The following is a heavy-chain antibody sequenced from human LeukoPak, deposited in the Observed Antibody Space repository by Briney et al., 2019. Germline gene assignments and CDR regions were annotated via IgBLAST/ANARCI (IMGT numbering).Heavy chain of an antibody. Sequence: GESLTISCTGSYYSFSNYWIGWVRQLPGKGLGLMGVFYPNDSKNKYGPSFQGHVTFSGEKSISTAYLQWSSLQASDTAIYFCARHRRSGGNDFCAFDVWGQGTVVTVSS. J-gene: IGHJ3*01. V-gene: IGHV5-51*01. D-gene: IGHD3-3*01. CDR3: ARHRRSGGNDFCAFDV. CDR1: YYSFSNYW. CDR2: FYPNDSKN.